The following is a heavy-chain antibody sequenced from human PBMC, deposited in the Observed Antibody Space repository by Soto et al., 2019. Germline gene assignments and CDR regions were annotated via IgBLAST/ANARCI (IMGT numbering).Heavy chain of an antibody. CDR3: ARVTYYGYYFDY. V-gene: IGHV4-31*03. Sequence: SETLSLTCTVAGGTISSGGYFWSWIRQHPGKGLEWIGYMYHSGSTYYNPSLKSRVTISVDTSKNQLSLNLTSVTAADTAVYYCARVTYYGYYFDYGGQGTLVTVS. D-gene: IGHD2-21*01. CDR1: GGTISSGGYF. J-gene: IGHJ4*02. CDR2: MYHSGST.